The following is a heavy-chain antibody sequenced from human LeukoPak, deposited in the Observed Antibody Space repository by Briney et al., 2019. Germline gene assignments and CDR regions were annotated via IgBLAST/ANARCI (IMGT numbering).Heavy chain of an antibody. J-gene: IGHJ4*02. D-gene: IGHD3-22*01. CDR3: ARAATYYYDSSGYSSDY. CDR1: GYTFTSYG. CDR2: ISAYNGNT. V-gene: IGHV1-18*01. Sequence: ASVKVSCKASGYTFTSYGISWVRQAPGQGLEWMGWISAYNGNTNYAQKLQGRGTMTTDTSTSTAYMELRSLRSDDTAVYYCARAATYYYDSSGYSSDYWGQGTLVTVSS.